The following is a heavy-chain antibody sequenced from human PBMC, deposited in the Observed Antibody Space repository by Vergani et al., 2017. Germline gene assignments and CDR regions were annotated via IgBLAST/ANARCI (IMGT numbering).Heavy chain of an antibody. J-gene: IGHJ6*02. V-gene: IGHV7-4-1*02. CDR2: INTNSVNP. CDR1: GYTFTNYP. D-gene: IGHD6-19*01. CDR3: ARGRQWRLTEYLYGMDV. Sequence: QVQLLQSGSELKKPGASVRISCEASGYTFTNYPLIWVRQAPGQGLEFMGWINTNSVNPTYAPGFTGRFVFSLDTSVSTAYLQISGLKAEDSAVYYCARGRQWRLTEYLYGMDVWGQGTTVTVSS.